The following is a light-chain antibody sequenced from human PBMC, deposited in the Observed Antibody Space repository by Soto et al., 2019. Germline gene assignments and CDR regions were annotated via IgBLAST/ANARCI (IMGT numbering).Light chain of an antibody. CDR1: ISDVGGYNY. CDR2: EVN. V-gene: IGLV2-14*01. Sequence: ALTQPPSASGSPGQSVTISCTGTISDVGGYNYVAWYQQHPGKAPKLMIYEVNNRPSGVSSRFSGSKSGNTASLTISGLQAEDEADYYCISYTGSSTSYVFGSGTK. J-gene: IGLJ1*01. CDR3: ISYTGSSTSYV.